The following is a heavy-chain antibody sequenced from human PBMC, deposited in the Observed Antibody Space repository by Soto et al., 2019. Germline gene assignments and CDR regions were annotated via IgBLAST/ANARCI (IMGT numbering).Heavy chain of an antibody. D-gene: IGHD2-2*01. Sequence: GGSLRLSCAASGFPFSSYSMNWVRQAPGKGLEWVSSISSSSSYIYYADSVKGRFTISRDNAKNSLYLQMNSLRAEDTAVYYCARDRLRYQLTGYYYGMDVWGQGITVTVSS. CDR1: GFPFSSYS. J-gene: IGHJ6*02. CDR3: ARDRLRYQLTGYYYGMDV. CDR2: ISSSSSYI. V-gene: IGHV3-21*01.